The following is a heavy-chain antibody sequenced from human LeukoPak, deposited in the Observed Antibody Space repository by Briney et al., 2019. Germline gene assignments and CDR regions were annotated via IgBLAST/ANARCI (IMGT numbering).Heavy chain of an antibody. CDR2: INWNGGST. V-gene: IGHV3-20*04. J-gene: IGHJ5*02. CDR1: GFTFDDYG. D-gene: IGHD6-13*01. Sequence: PGGSLRLSCAASGFTFDDYGMSWVRQAPGKGLEWVSGINWNGGSTGYADSVKGRFTISRDDSKNMLFLQMDSLRVEDTAVYYCARDRAAADPWGQGTLVTVSS. CDR3: ARDRAAADP.